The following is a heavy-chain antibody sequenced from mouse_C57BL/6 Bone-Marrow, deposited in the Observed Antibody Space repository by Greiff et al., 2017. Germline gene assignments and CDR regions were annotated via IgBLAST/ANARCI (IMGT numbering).Heavy chain of an antibody. CDR3: AREGTGVFDY. CDR1: GFTFSSYA. J-gene: IGHJ2*01. Sequence: EVKLVESGGGLVKPGGSLKLSCAASGFTFSSYAMSWVRQTPEKRLEWVATISDGGSYTYYPDNVKGRSTISRDNAKNNLYLQMSHLKSEDTAMYYCAREGTGVFDYWGQGTTLTVSS. D-gene: IGHD4-1*01. V-gene: IGHV5-4*01. CDR2: ISDGGSYT.